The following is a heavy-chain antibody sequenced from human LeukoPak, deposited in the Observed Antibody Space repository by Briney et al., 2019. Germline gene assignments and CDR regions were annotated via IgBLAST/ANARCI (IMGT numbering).Heavy chain of an antibody. CDR1: GGSISSSNYY. J-gene: IGHJ5*02. D-gene: IGHD3-10*01. V-gene: IGHV4-39*07. Sequence: PSETLSLTCTVSGGSISSSNYYWGWIRQPPGKGLEWIGSIYYSGSTYYSPSLKSRVTISVDTSKNQFSLKLSSVTAADTAVYYCARRGPPRTLLRGVKSGWFDPWGQGTLVTVSS. CDR3: ARRGPPRTLLRGVKSGWFDP. CDR2: IYYSGST.